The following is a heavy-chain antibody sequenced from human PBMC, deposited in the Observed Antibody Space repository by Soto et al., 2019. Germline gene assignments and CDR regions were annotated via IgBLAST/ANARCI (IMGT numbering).Heavy chain of an antibody. CDR1: GFTFSSYW. CDR3: ARDPGYSGYEGGYYYGMDV. D-gene: IGHD5-12*01. CDR2: INSDGSST. V-gene: IGHV3-74*01. J-gene: IGHJ6*02. Sequence: PGGSRRLSCAASGFTFSSYWMHWVRQAPGKGLVWVSRINSDGSSTSYADSVKGRFTISRDNAKNSLYLQMNSLRAEDTAVYYCARDPGYSGYEGGYYYGMDVWGQGTTVTVSS.